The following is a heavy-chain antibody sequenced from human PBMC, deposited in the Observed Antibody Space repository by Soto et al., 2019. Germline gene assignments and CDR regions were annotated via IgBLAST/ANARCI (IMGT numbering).Heavy chain of an antibody. D-gene: IGHD6-13*01. CDR3: VKNVAAVGPDWFGP. CDR2: IHSSGSN. V-gene: IGHV4-4*07. CDR1: GVSTSDSY. Sequence: QVQLQESGPGLVKPSETLSLICTVSGVSTSDSYWSWIRQTAAKRLEWIGRIHSSGSNYYNPSLKSRVDMSVDRSHNHISLELRSVTVADTATYYCVKNVAAVGPDWFGPWGQGTLVTFS. J-gene: IGHJ5*02.